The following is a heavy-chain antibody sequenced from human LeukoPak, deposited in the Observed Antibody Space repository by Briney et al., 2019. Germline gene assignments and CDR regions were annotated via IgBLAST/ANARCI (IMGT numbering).Heavy chain of an antibody. Sequence: GGSLRLSCAASGFTFSSYSMNWVRQAPGKGLEWVSSISSSSRYIYYADSVKGRFIISRDNAKNSLYLQMNSLRAEDTAVYYCAKDTSMGYYYRTDVWGQGTTVTVSS. CDR3: AKDTSMGYYYRTDV. J-gene: IGHJ6*02. V-gene: IGHV3-21*01. D-gene: IGHD5-18*01. CDR2: ISSSSRYI. CDR1: GFTFSSYS.